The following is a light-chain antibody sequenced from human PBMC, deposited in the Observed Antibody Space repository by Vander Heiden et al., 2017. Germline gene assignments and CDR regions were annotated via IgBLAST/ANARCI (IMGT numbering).Light chain of an antibody. Sequence: EIVMSQSPATLSVSPGERATLSCRASQSVSSNLAWSQQKPGRAPRLLIYGASTRATGLPARFSGSASATDFPLTISILPSEDFAVYFCQQYNNWPPWTFGQGTKVEIK. CDR1: QSVSSN. CDR3: QQYNNWPPWT. V-gene: IGKV3-15*01. CDR2: GAS. J-gene: IGKJ1*01.